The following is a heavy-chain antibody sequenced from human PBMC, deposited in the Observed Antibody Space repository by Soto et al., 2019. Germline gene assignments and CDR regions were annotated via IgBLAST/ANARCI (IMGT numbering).Heavy chain of an antibody. CDR2: IYPGDSDT. J-gene: IGHJ6*02. V-gene: IGHV5-51*01. CDR3: ARTAAAGKYYYGVDV. CDR1: GYSFTSYW. D-gene: IGHD6-13*01. Sequence: GESLKISCKGSGYSFTSYWIGWVRQMPGKGLEWMGIIYPGDSDTRYSPSFQGQVTISADKSISTAYLQWINLKTTDSAIFYCARTAAAGKYYYGVDVWGQGTTVTISS.